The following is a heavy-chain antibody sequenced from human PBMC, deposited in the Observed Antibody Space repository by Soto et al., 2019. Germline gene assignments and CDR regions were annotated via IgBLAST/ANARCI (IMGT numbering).Heavy chain of an antibody. Sequence: GASVKVSCRASGGAVSGYAISWVRQAAGQGLEWMGGIIPIFGTANYAQKFQGRVTITADESTSTAYMELSSLRSEDTAVYYCADGITGTRDYYGMDVWGQGTTVTVSS. CDR1: GGAVSGYA. D-gene: IGHD1-20*01. J-gene: IGHJ6*02. V-gene: IGHV1-69*13. CDR2: IIPIFGTA. CDR3: ADGITGTRDYYGMDV.